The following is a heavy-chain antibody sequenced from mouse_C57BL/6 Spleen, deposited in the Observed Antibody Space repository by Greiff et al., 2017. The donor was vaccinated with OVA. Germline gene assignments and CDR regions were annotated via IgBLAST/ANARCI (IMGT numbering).Heavy chain of an antibody. CDR1: GYTFTSYW. V-gene: IGHV1-55*01. CDR3: ARGGFYYGYDCFDY. J-gene: IGHJ2*01. D-gene: IGHD2-2*01. CDR2: IYPGSGST. Sequence: QVQLKQPGAELVKPGASVKMSCKASGYTFTSYWITWVKQRPGQGLEWIGDIYPGSGSTNYNEKLKSKATLTVDTPSSTTYMQLSSLTSEDSEVYYSARGGFYYGYDCFDYWGQGTTLTVSS.